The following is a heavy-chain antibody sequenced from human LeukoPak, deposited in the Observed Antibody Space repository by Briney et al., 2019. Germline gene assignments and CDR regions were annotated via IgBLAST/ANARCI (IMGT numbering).Heavy chain of an antibody. Sequence: GGSLRLSCAASGFTFSSYSMNWVRQAPGKGLEWVSAISGSGDNTHYADSVRGRFTISRDNSRNTLYLQMSSLRAEDTALYYCAKEAASVALRGFDPWGQGTPVTVSS. CDR2: ISGSGDNT. V-gene: IGHV3-23*01. CDR1: GFTFSSYS. D-gene: IGHD6-19*01. CDR3: AKEAASVALRGFDP. J-gene: IGHJ5*02.